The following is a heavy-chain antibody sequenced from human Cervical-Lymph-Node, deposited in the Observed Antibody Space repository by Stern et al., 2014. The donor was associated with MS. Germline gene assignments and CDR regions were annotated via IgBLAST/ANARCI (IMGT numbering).Heavy chain of an antibody. Sequence: QVQLVQSGPGLVKPSQTLSLTCTVSGGSISSGNYYWSWIRQPAGEGLEWIGRIYSSGSTQYNPPLKSPVTISADTSTTQSSLRLSSVTAADTAVYYCARGNYDVLTDNGGHGFDIWGQGTMVTVSS. CDR1: GGSISSGNYY. CDR2: IYSSGST. D-gene: IGHD3-9*01. J-gene: IGHJ3*02. CDR3: ARGNYDVLTDNGGHGFDI. V-gene: IGHV4-61*02.